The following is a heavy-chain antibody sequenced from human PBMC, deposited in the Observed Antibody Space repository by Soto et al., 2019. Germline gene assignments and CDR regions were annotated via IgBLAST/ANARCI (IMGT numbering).Heavy chain of an antibody. D-gene: IGHD3-3*01. J-gene: IGHJ3*02. CDR2: ISGSGGST. CDR3: GKNRRKDFGVVRERIDAFDI. V-gene: IGHV3-23*01. CDR1: GFTFSSYA. Sequence: GGSLRLSCAASGFTFSSYAMSWVRQAPGKGLEWVSAISGSGGSTYYADSVKGRFTISRDKSKNTLYLQMNSLRAEDTAVYYCGKNRRKDFGVVRERIDAFDIWGQGTMVTVSS.